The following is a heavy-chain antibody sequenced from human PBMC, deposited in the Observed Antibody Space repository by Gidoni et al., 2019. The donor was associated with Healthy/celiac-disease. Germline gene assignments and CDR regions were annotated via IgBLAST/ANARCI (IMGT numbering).Heavy chain of an antibody. D-gene: IGHD5-18*01. CDR2: IYYSGST. V-gene: IGHV4-39*01. CDR1: GGSISSSSYY. J-gene: IGHJ6*02. Sequence: QLQLQESGPGLVKPSETLSLTCTVSGGSISSSSYYWGWIRQPPGKGLEWIGSIYYSGSTYYNPSLKSRVTISVDTSKNQFSLKLSSVTAADTAVYYCARHVRYASYVDTDYGMDVWGQGTTVTVSS. CDR3: ARHVRYASYVDTDYGMDV.